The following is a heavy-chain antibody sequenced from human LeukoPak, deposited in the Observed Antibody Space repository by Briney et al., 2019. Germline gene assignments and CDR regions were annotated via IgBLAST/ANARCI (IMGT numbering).Heavy chain of an antibody. CDR3: ARHFSDGSGSYLDY. CDR2: IYYSGST. V-gene: IGHV4-59*08. CDR1: GGSISIYY. J-gene: IGHJ4*02. Sequence: PSETLSLTCTVSGGSISIYYWSWIRQPPGKGLEWIGYIYYSGSTNYNPSLKSRVTISVDTSKNQFSLKLSSVTAADTAVYYCARHFSDGSGSYLDYWGQGTLVTVSS. D-gene: IGHD3-10*01.